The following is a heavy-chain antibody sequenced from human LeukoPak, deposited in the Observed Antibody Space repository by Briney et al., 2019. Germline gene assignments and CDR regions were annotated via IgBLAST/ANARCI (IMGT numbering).Heavy chain of an antibody. V-gene: IGHV7-4-1*02. CDR3: ASMGANGFDM. Sequence: ASVTVSCKASGYTFTSYAMNWVRQAPGQGLEWMGWINTNTGNPTYAQAFTGRFVFSVDTSVSTAYLQISRLKTEDTAVYYCASMGANGFDMWGQGTTVTVSS. CDR1: GYTFTSYA. D-gene: IGHD3-16*01. J-gene: IGHJ3*02. CDR2: INTNTGNP.